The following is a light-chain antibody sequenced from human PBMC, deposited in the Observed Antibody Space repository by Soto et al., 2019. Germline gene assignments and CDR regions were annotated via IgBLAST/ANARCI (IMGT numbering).Light chain of an antibody. CDR2: DDD. J-gene: IGLJ2*01. V-gene: IGLV1-36*01. CDR3: AAWDDSRNGLV. CDR1: SSNIGNNA. Sequence: QSVLTQPPSVSEAPRQRVTISCSGSSSNIGNNAVNWYQQLPGKAPKLLIYDDDLLPSGVSDRFSGSKSGTSASLAISGLQSEDDADYYCAAWDDSRNGLVFGGGTKLTVL.